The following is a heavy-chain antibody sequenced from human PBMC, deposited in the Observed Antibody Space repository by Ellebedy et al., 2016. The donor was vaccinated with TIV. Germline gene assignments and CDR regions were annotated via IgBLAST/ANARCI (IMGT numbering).Heavy chain of an antibody. V-gene: IGHV3-7*03. CDR1: GFTFSNYW. Sequence: GGSLRLSCAASGFTFSNYWMTWVRQAPGRGLEWVANMKQDGSEEYYVDSVKGRFIISRDNAKNSMYLQMKSLRAEETAVYYCARDLGHSGYDLFDSWGQGTLVTVSA. J-gene: IGHJ4*02. D-gene: IGHD5-12*01. CDR2: MKQDGSEE. CDR3: ARDLGHSGYDLFDS.